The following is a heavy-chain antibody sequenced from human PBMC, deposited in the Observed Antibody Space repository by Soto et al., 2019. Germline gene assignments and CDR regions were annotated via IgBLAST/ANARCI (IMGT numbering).Heavy chain of an antibody. Sequence: QVQLQESGPGLVKPSQTLSLTCDVSGASVTRAGSYWGWIRQRPGQGLEWIGYIYFDRTTYYNPSLKSRVIISADTSRNQFSLSLSFLTAADTAVYYCATRTTVTTFDYWGQGTLVTVSS. J-gene: IGHJ4*02. CDR2: IYFDRTT. CDR3: ATRTTVTTFDY. D-gene: IGHD4-17*01. CDR1: GASVTRAGSY. V-gene: IGHV4-31*11.